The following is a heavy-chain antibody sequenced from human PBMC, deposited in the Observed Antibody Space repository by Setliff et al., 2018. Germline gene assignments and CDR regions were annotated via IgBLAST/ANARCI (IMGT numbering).Heavy chain of an antibody. CDR1: GFSLSNDRMG. J-gene: IGHJ3*02. Sequence: GSGPTLVNPTETLTLTCTVSGFSLSNDRMGVNWIRQPPGKALEWLAHIFSNDKKSYSTSLKSRLTISKDTSKSQVVLTMTNMDPVDTATYYCARDHSGWYGGAFDIWGQGTMVTVSS. V-gene: IGHV2-26*01. CDR3: ARDHSGWYGGAFDI. CDR2: IFSNDKK. D-gene: IGHD6-19*01.